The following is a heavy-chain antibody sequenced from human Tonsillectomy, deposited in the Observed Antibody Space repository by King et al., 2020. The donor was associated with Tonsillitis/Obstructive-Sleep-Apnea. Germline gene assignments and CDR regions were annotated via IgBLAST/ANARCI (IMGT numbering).Heavy chain of an antibody. CDR3: AKARVSSGYYSFDY. Sequence: VQLVESGGGLVQPGGSLRLSCAASGFTFSSCAISWVRQAPGKGLEWVSAISGSGGSTFYADSVKGRFTISRDNSKNTLYLQMNSLRVEDTAVYYCAKARVSSGYYSFDYWGQGTLVTVSS. J-gene: IGHJ4*02. CDR2: ISGSGGST. CDR1: GFTFSSCA. D-gene: IGHD3-22*01. V-gene: IGHV3-23*04.